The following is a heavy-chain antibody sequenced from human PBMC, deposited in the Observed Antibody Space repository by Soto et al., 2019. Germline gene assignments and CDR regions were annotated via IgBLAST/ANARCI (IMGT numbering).Heavy chain of an antibody. V-gene: IGHV1-8*01. CDR3: ARGLSIRVLRYFDWNDY. CDR1: GYTFTSYD. D-gene: IGHD3-9*01. J-gene: IGHJ4*02. Sequence: ASVKVSCKASGYTFTSYDINWVRQATGQGLEWMGWMNPNSGNTGYAQKFQGRVTMTRNTSISTAYMELSSLRSEDTAVYYCARGLSIRVLRYFDWNDYWGQGTLVTVSS. CDR2: MNPNSGNT.